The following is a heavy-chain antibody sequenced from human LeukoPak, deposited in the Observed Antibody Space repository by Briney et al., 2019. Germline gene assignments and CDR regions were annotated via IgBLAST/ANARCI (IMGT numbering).Heavy chain of an antibody. CDR3: AKKAFSTGWTYFDY. D-gene: IGHD6-19*01. CDR1: GFTFTSYS. J-gene: IGHJ4*02. V-gene: IGHV3-23*01. Sequence: GGSLRLSCAASGFTFTSYSMNWVRQAPGKGLEWVSAVDGGGGSTYYADSVKGRFTISRDNSKNTLFLQMNSLRADDTAVYYCAKKAFSTGWTYFDYWGQGLLVTVSS. CDR2: VDGGGGST.